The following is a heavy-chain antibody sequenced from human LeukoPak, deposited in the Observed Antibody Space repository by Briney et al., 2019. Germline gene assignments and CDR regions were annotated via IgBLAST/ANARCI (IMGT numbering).Heavy chain of an antibody. D-gene: IGHD6-13*01. CDR2: IYHSGRS. V-gene: IGHV4-31*03. J-gene: IGHJ4*02. CDR1: GDSISNGVKY. Sequence: SETLSLTCTVSGDSISNGVKYWSWIRQHPGRGLEWIGYIYHSGRSYYNPSLKSRITMSVDTSKNQFSLNLSSVTAADTAVYYCARLPDEQHPLVFYFDYWGQGTLVTVS. CDR3: ARLPDEQHPLVFYFDY.